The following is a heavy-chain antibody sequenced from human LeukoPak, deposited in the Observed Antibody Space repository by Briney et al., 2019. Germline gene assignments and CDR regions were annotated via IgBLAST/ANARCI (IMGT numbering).Heavy chain of an antibody. CDR3: ARGVQQVVPAAMDY. CDR2: ISSSSSYI. Sequence: AGGSLRLSCAASGFTFSSYSMTWVRQAPGKGLEWVSSISSSSSYIYYADSVKGRFTISRDNAKNSLYLQMNSLRAEDTAVYYCARGVQQVVPAAMDYWGQGTLVTVSS. D-gene: IGHD2-2*01. J-gene: IGHJ4*02. V-gene: IGHV3-21*01. CDR1: GFTFSSYS.